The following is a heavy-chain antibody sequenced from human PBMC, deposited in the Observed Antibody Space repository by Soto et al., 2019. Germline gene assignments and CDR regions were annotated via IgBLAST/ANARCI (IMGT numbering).Heavy chain of an antibody. V-gene: IGHV4-59*01. CDR2: LYNSGST. CDR1: GGSIRSYC. J-gene: IGHJ6*02. Sequence: TSETLSLTCTVSGGSIRSYCWSWIRQAPGKGLEWIGYLYNSGSTVYNPSLKSRVTISVDTSKNQFSLKLNSVTAADTAVYYCARDLWGYCGTDCYPLDVWGQGTTVTVSS. CDR3: ARDLWGYCGTDCYPLDV. D-gene: IGHD2-21*02.